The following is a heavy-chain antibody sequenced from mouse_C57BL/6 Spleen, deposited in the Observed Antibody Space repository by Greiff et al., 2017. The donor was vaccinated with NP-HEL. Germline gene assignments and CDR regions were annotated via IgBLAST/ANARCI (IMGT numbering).Heavy chain of an antibody. CDR2: INPNNGGT. J-gene: IGHJ2*01. D-gene: IGHD1-1*01. V-gene: IGHV1-18*01. CDR3: AREGYYCGSSYCDY. CDR1: GYTFTDYN. Sequence: VQLQQSGPELVKPGASVKIPCKASGYTFTDYNMDWVKQSPGKSLEWIGDINPNNGGTIYNQKFKGKAPLTVDKSSSTAYMGLRSLTSEDTAVYDCAREGYYCGSSYCDYWGQGTTLTVSS.